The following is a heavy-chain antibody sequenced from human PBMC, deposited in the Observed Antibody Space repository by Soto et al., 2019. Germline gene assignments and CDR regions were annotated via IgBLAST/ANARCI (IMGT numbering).Heavy chain of an antibody. CDR2: ISSSSSYI. D-gene: IGHD3-9*01. CDR3: ARDIIDRLVIHYYYYYGMDV. CDR1: GFTFRSYS. Sequence: PGGSLRLSCAASGFTFRSYSMNWVRQAPGKGLEWVSSISSSSSYIYYADSVEGRFTISRDNAKNSLYLQMNSLRAEDTAVYYCARDIIDRLVIHYYYYYGMDVWGQGTTVTVSS. J-gene: IGHJ6*02. V-gene: IGHV3-21*01.